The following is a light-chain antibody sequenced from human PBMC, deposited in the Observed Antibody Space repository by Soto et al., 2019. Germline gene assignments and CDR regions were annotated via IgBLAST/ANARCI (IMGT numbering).Light chain of an antibody. J-gene: IGKJ4*02. Sequence: DIQMTQSPSTLSASVGDRVSITCRARQSISSWLAWYQQKPGKAPKVLIYDVSNLESGGPSRFSCSESGLEFTLTISSLQPDDFATYYCQQYNSYPLTFGEGTKVEIK. V-gene: IGKV1-5*01. CDR1: QSISSW. CDR2: DVS. CDR3: QQYNSYPLT.